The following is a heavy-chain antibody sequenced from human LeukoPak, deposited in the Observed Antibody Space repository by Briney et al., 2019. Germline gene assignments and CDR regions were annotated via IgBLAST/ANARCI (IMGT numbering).Heavy chain of an antibody. J-gene: IGHJ4*02. CDR3: ARVYDFWSGYYRDY. Sequence: PGGSLRLACAASGFIFSNYWMSWVRQAPGKGLEWVAYIKQDGSEKYYVDSVKGRFTISRDNAKNSLYLQMNSLRAEDTAVYYCARVYDFWSGYYRDYWGQGTLPPSPQ. V-gene: IGHV3-7*04. CDR1: GFIFSNYW. CDR2: IKQDGSEK. D-gene: IGHD3-3*01.